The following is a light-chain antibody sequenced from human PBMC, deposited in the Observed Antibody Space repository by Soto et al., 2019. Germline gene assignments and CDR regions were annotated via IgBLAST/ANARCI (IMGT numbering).Light chain of an antibody. CDR1: QSVSSSY. CDR3: QQYNNWPRT. Sequence: EIVLTQSPGTLSLSPGERATLSCRASQSVSSSYLAWYQQKPGQAPRLLISGAATRATGIPARFSGRGSGTEFTLTVSSPQSEDFAVYYCQQYNNWPRTFGQGTKVDIK. J-gene: IGKJ1*01. V-gene: IGKV3-15*01. CDR2: GAA.